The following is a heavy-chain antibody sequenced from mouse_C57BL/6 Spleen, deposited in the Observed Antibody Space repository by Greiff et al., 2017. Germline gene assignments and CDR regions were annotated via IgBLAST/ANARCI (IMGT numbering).Heavy chain of an antibody. J-gene: IGHJ2*01. CDR3: ARRAYYGNYGDY. CDR2: ISSGSSTI. Sequence: EVMLVESGGGLVKPGGSLKLSCAASGFTFSDYGMHWVRQAPEKGLVWVAYISSGSSTIYYADTVKGRFTISRDNAKNTLFLQMTSLRSEDTAIYYCARRAYYGNYGDYWGQGTTLTVSS. D-gene: IGHD2-10*01. CDR1: GFTFSDYG. V-gene: IGHV5-17*01.